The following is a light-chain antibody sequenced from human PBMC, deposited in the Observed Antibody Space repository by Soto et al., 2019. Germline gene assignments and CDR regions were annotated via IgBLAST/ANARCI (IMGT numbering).Light chain of an antibody. CDR3: QQANTFPLT. V-gene: IGKV1-12*01. Sequence: DIQITQSPSSVSPSLGDRVTITCRASQNISNWSAWYQQKPGKAPKLLIYAASSLQSGVPSRFSGSGYGTDFTLSISSLQPEDFATCYCQQANTFPLTFGGGTKVDIK. CDR1: QNISNW. CDR2: AAS. J-gene: IGKJ4*01.